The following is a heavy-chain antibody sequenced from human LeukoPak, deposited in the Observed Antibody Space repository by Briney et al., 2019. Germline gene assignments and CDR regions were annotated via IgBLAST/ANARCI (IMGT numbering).Heavy chain of an antibody. J-gene: IGHJ6*03. CDR1: GGSISSYY. CDR2: IYYSGST. D-gene: IGHD5-18*01. CDR3: ARGRGYSYGYPYYYYYYYMDV. Sequence: MPSETLSLTCTVSGGSISSYYWSWIRQPPGKGLEWIGYIYYSGSTNYNPSLKSRVTISVDTSKNQFSLKLSSVTAADTAVYYCARGRGYSYGYPYYYYYYYMDVWGKGTTVTVSS. V-gene: IGHV4-59*12.